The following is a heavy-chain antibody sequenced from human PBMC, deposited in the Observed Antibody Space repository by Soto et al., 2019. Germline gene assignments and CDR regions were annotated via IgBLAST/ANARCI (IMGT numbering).Heavy chain of an antibody. CDR3: AKDNVYTAMAYHYSMDV. V-gene: IGHV3-30*18. D-gene: IGHD5-18*01. CDR1: GFTFSSYG. CDR2: ISYDGSNK. Sequence: GGSLRLSCAASGFTFSSYGMHWVRQAPGKGLEWVAVISYDGSNKYYADSVKGRFTISRDNSKNTLYLQMNSLRAEDTAVYYCAKDNVYTAMAYHYSMDVCGTGTTVTVSS. J-gene: IGHJ6*03.